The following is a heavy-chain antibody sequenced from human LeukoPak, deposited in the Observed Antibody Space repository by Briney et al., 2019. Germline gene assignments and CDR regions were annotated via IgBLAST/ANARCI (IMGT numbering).Heavy chain of an antibody. J-gene: IGHJ5*02. CDR1: GFTFSDYW. V-gene: IGHV3-74*01. D-gene: IGHD3-10*01. Sequence: GGSLRLSCAASGFTFSDYWMHWVRQAPGKGLVWVSCINTDGSSTTYADSVKGRFTISRDNAKNTLYLQMNSLRAEDTAVYYCARPLISASYINWFDPWGQGALVTVSS. CDR2: INTDGSST. CDR3: ARPLISASYINWFDP.